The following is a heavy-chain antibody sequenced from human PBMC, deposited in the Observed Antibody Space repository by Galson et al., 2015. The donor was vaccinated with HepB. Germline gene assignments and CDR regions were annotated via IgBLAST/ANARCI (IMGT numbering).Heavy chain of an antibody. CDR3: AKDMALGGYYYDSSGYYTLRGIDY. V-gene: IGHV3-9*01. CDR1: GFTFDDYA. D-gene: IGHD3-22*01. Sequence: SLRLSCAASGFTFDDYAMHWVRQAPGKGLEWVSGISWNSGSIGYADSVKGRFTISRDNAKNSLYLQMNSLRAEDTALYYCAKDMALGGYYYDSSGYYTLRGIDYWGQGTLVTVSS. J-gene: IGHJ4*02. CDR2: ISWNSGSI.